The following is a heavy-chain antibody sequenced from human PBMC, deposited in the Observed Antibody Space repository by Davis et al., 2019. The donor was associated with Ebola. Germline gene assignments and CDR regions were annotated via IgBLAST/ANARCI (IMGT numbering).Heavy chain of an antibody. CDR1: GGSFSSYY. J-gene: IGHJ6*03. CDR3: ARDVAANDRGLLWFREYSMDV. D-gene: IGHD3-10*01. V-gene: IGHV4-59*01. CDR2: IYYSGST. Sequence: MPSETLSLTCAVYGGSFSSYYWSWIRQPPGKGLEWIGYIYYSGSTNYNPSLKSRVTISVDTSKNQFSLKLSSVTAADTAVYYCARDVAANDRGLLWFREYSMDVWGQGTTVTVSS.